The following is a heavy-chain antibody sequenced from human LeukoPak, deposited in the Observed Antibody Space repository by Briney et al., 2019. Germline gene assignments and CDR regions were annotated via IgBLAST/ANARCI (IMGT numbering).Heavy chain of an antibody. CDR2: ISSSSSYI. CDR3: ARDQDPYGMDV. Sequence: GSLRLSCAASGFTFSSYSMNWVRQAPGKGLEWVSSISSSSSYIYYADSVKGRFTISRDNAKNSLYLQMNSLRAEDTAVYYCARDQDPYGMDVWGQGTTVTVSS. V-gene: IGHV3-21*01. CDR1: GFTFSSYS. J-gene: IGHJ6*02.